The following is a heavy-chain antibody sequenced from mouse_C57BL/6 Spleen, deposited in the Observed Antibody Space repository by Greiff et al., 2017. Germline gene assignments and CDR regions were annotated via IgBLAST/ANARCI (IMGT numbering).Heavy chain of an antibody. J-gene: IGHJ2*01. Sequence: QVQLQQSGPELVKPGASVKISCKASGYAFSSSWMNWVKQRPGKGLEWIGRIYPGDGDTNYNGKFKGKATLTADKSSSTAYMQLSSLTSEDSAVYFCARSGYYYGSSVFDYWGQGTTLTGSS. CDR2: IYPGDGDT. CDR3: ARSGYYYGSSVFDY. V-gene: IGHV1-82*01. D-gene: IGHD1-1*01. CDR1: GYAFSSSW.